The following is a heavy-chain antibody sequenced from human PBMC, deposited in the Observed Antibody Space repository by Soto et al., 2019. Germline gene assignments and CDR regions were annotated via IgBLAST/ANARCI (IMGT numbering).Heavy chain of an antibody. V-gene: IGHV4-61*01. D-gene: IGHD6-6*01. CDR3: ARSSSSFLYYYGMYV. CDR2: IYYSGST. CDR1: GGFVSSGSYY. J-gene: IGHJ6*02. Sequence: SETLSLTCTVSGGFVSSGSYYWSWIRQPPGKGLEWIGYIYYSGSTNYNPSLKSRVTISVDTSKNQFSLKLSSVTAADTAVYYCARSSSSFLYYYGMYVWGQGTTVTVSS.